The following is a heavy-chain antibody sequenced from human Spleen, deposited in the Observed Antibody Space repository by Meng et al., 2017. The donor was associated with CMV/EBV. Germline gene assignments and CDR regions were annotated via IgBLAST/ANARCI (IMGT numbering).Heavy chain of an antibody. CDR1: GFPFSSYA. J-gene: IGHJ4*02. V-gene: IGHV3-23*01. Sequence: GESLKISCAASGFPFSSYAMSWVRQAPGKGLVWVSGTTSSGRSTYYADSVTGRFTLSRDNAKNSLYLEMNSLRAEDTAVYHCLRGARGFDYWGPGTLVTVSS. CDR3: LRGARGFDY. CDR2: TTSSGRST.